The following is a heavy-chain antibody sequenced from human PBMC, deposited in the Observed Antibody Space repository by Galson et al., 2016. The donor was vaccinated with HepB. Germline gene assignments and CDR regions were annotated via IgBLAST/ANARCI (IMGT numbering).Heavy chain of an antibody. CDR3: AHRMRGPADY. J-gene: IGHJ4*01. Sequence: PALVKPTQTLTLTCTFSGFSLASTGVGVGWVRQPPGKALEWLALIYWDDDKRYSPSLKSRLTITKDTSKNQVALTMTNMDPVDTGTYYCAHRMRGPADYWGHGTLVTVSS. CDR2: IYWDDDK. CDR1: GFSLASTGVG. V-gene: IGHV2-5*02.